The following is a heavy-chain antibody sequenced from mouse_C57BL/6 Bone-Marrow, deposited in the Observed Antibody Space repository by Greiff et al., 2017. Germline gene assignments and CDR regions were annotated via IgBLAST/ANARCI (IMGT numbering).Heavy chain of an antibody. V-gene: IGHV3-6*01. CDR1: GYSITSGYY. J-gene: IGHJ2*01. CDR3: ASSVGDY. CDR2: ISYDGSN. Sequence: ESGPGLVKPSQSLSLTCSVTGYSITSGYYWNWIRQFPGNKLEWMGYISYDGSNNYNPSLKNRISITRDTSKNQFFLKLNSVTTEDTATYYCASSVGDYWGQGTTLTVSS.